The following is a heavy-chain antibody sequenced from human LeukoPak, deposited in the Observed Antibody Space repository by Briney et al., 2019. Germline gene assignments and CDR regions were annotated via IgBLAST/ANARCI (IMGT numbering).Heavy chain of an antibody. CDR1: GYSISSGYY. J-gene: IGHJ4*02. CDR2: IYHSGST. V-gene: IGHV4-38-2*01. D-gene: IGHD2-2*01. Sequence: SETLSLTCAVSGYSISSGYYWGWIRQPPGKGLEWIGSIYHSGSTYYNPSLKSRVTISVDTSKNQFSLKLSSVTAADTAVYYCASFGYQLPGDYWGQGTLVTVSS. CDR3: ASFGYQLPGDY.